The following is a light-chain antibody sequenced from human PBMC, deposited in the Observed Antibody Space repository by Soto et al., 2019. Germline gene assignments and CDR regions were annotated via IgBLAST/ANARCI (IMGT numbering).Light chain of an antibody. CDR2: QDS. V-gene: IGLV3-1*01. CDR3: QAWDSSTYNYG. CDR1: KLGDKY. Sequence: ELAQPPSVSVSPGQTASITCSGDKLGDKYACWYQQKPGQSPVLVIYQDSKRPSGIPERFSGSNSGNTATLTISGTQAMDEADYYCQAWDSSTYNYGFGTGTKV. J-gene: IGLJ1*01.